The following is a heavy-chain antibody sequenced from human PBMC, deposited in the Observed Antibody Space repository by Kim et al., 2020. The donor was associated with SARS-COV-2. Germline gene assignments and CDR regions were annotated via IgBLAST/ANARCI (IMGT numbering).Heavy chain of an antibody. CDR2: IYSGGST. D-gene: IGHD6-13*01. Sequence: GGSLRLSCAASGFTVSSNYMSWVRQAPGKGLEWVSVIYSGGSTYYADSVKGRFTISRDNSKNTLYLQMNSLRAEDTAVYYCARDRAIGSSPTSRAAFDIWGQGTMVTVSS. CDR1: GFTVSSNY. CDR3: ARDRAIGSSPTSRAAFDI. V-gene: IGHV3-66*01. J-gene: IGHJ3*02.